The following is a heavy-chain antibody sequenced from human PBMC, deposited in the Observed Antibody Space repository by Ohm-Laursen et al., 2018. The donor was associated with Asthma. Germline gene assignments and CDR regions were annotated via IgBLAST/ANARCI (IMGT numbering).Heavy chain of an antibody. CDR2: ISYDGSNK. CDR3: ARDEDYDSSGLGGY. Sequence: SLRLSCAASGFTFSSYAMHWVRQAPGKGLEWVAVISYDGSNKYYADSVKGRFTISRDNSKNTPYLQMNSLRAEDTAVYYCARDEDYDSSGLGGYWGQGTLVTVSS. CDR1: GFTFSSYA. V-gene: IGHV3-30-3*01. D-gene: IGHD3-22*01. J-gene: IGHJ4*02.